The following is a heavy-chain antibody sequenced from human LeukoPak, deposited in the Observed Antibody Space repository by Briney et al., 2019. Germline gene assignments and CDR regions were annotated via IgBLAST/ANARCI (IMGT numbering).Heavy chain of an antibody. V-gene: IGHV1-46*01. CDR1: GYTFTSYY. D-gene: IGHD6-25*01. Sequence: ASVKVSCKASGYTFTSYYMQWVRQAPGQGLEWMGIINPSGGSTSYAQKFQGRVTMTRDTSTSTVYMELSSLRSEDTAVYYCARVGHSSGWQTPNNWFDPWGQGTLVTVSS. J-gene: IGHJ5*02. CDR2: INPSGGST. CDR3: ARVGHSSGWQTPNNWFDP.